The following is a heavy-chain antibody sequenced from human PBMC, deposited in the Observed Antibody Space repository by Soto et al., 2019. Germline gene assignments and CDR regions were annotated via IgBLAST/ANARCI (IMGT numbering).Heavy chain of an antibody. D-gene: IGHD3-3*01. CDR3: ARGVNDFGVVTLDY. V-gene: IGHV1-8*01. CDR1: GYTFTSYD. CDR2: MSPNSGYI. Sequence: QVQLVQSGAEVKKPGASVKVSCKASGYTFTSYDINWVRQATGQGLEWMGWMSPNSGYIGCAQKFQGRVTMTRNTSISTAYMELSSLRSGDTAVYYCARGVNDFGVVTLDYWGQGALVTVSS. J-gene: IGHJ4*02.